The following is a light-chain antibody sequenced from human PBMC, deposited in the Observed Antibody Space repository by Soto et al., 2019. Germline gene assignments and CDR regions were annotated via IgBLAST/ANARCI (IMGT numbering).Light chain of an antibody. CDR2: DAS. J-gene: IGKJ4*01. V-gene: IGKV1-33*01. CDR3: QQYDNLRLT. Sequence: DIQMTQSPSSLSASVGDRVTITCQASQDISNYLNWYQQKPGKASKLLIYDASNLETGVPSRFSGCGSGTDFTFTISSLQPEASATYYCQQYDNLRLTFGGGTKVEIK. CDR1: QDISNY.